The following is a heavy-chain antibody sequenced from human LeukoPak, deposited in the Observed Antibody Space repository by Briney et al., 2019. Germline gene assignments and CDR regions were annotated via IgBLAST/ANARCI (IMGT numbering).Heavy chain of an antibody. CDR1: GGSISSGGYS. Sequence: PSQTLCLTCAVSGGSISSGGYSWSWIRQPPGKGLEWIGYIYHSGSTYYNPSLKSRVTISVDRSKNQFSLKLSSVTAADTAVYYCAGGGRMITFGGVIDNNWFDPWGQGTLVTVSS. CDR3: AGGGRMITFGGVIDNNWFDP. J-gene: IGHJ5*02. CDR2: IYHSGST. V-gene: IGHV4-30-2*01. D-gene: IGHD3-16*02.